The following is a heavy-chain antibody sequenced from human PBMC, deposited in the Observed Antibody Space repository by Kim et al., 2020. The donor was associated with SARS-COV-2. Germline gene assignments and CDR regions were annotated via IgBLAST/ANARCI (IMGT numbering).Heavy chain of an antibody. CDR1: GGSFSGYY. V-gene: IGHV4-34*01. J-gene: IGHJ5*02. CDR2: INHSGST. CDR3: ASQYCSGGSCYLQFDP. Sequence: SETLSLTCAVYGGSFSGYYWSWIRQPPGKGLEWIGEINHSGSTNYNPSLKSRVTISVDTSKNQFSLKLSSVTAADTAVYYCASQYCSGGSCYLQFDPWGQGTLVTVSS. D-gene: IGHD2-15*01.